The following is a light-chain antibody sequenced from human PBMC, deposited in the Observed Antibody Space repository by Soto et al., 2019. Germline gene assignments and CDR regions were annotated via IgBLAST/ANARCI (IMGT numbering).Light chain of an antibody. CDR2: DAS. Sequence: EIQMTQSPSTLSGSVGDRVTNTCRASQSISSWLAWYQQKPGKAPKLLIYDASSLESGVPSRFSGSGSGTEFTLTISSLQPDDFATYYCQQYNSYPWTFGQGSKVDI. V-gene: IGKV1-5*01. J-gene: IGKJ1*01. CDR3: QQYNSYPWT. CDR1: QSISSW.